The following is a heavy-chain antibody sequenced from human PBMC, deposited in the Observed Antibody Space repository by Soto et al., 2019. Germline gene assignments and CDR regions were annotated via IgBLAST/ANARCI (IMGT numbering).Heavy chain of an antibody. J-gene: IGHJ5*02. CDR3: AVAVAGNGGNWFDP. CDR2: INPSGGST. V-gene: IGHV1-46*01. Sequence: ASVKVSCKASGYSFTSYAIHWMRQAPGQRLEWMGIINPSGGSTSYAQKFQGRVTMTRDTSTSTVYMELSSLRSEDTAVYYCAVAVAGNGGNWFDPWGQGTLVTVS. D-gene: IGHD6-19*01. CDR1: GYSFTSYA.